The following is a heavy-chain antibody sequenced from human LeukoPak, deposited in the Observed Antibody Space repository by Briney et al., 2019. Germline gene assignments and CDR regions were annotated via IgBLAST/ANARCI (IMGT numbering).Heavy chain of an antibody. CDR1: GGAISSYY. CDR3: AGTGYSSSSGFDY. J-gene: IGHJ4*02. D-gene: IGHD6-6*01. Sequence: PSETLSLTCTVSGGAISSYYWSWIRQPPGKGLEWIGYIYYSGSTNYNPSLKSRVTISVDTSKNQFSLKLSSVTAADTAVYYCAGTGYSSSSGFDYWGQGTLVTVSS. V-gene: IGHV4-59*01. CDR2: IYYSGST.